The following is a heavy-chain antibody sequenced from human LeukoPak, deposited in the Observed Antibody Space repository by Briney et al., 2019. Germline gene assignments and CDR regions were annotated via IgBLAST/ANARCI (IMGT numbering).Heavy chain of an antibody. D-gene: IGHD2/OR15-2a*01. J-gene: IGHJ5*02. V-gene: IGHV1-3*01. CDR2: INAGNGNT. CDR1: GYTFTSYA. Sequence: GASVKVSCKASGYTFTSYAMHWVRQAPGQRLEWMGWINAGNGNTKYPQKFQGRVTITRNTSASTAYMELSSLRSEDTAVYYCARGSGSLLAWGQGTLVTVPS. CDR3: ARGSGSLLA.